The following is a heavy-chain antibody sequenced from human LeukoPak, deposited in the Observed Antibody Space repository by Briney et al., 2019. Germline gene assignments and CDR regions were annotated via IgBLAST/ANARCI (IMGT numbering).Heavy chain of an antibody. Sequence: GGSLRLSCAASGFTFSSYGMHWVRQAPGKGLEWVSSISSSSSYIYYADSVKGRFTISRDNAKNSLYLQMNSLRAGDTAVYYCARVLWDIVVVPAAIDYWDQGTLVTVSS. D-gene: IGHD2-2*01. V-gene: IGHV3-21*01. CDR2: ISSSSSYI. CDR3: ARVLWDIVVVPAAIDY. CDR1: GFTFSSYG. J-gene: IGHJ4*02.